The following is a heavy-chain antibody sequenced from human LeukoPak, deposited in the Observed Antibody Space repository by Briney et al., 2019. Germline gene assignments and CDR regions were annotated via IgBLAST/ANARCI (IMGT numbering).Heavy chain of an antibody. D-gene: IGHD3-10*01. J-gene: IGHJ4*02. CDR3: ARPQKGFGEFNY. V-gene: IGHV1-3*01. CDR2: INAGNGNT. CDR1: GYTFTSYA. Sequence: ASVKVSCKASGYTFTSYAMHWVRQAPGQRLEWMGWINAGNGNTKYSQKFQGRVTITRDTSASTAYMELSSLRSEDTAVYYCARPQKGFGEFNYWGQGTLVTVSS.